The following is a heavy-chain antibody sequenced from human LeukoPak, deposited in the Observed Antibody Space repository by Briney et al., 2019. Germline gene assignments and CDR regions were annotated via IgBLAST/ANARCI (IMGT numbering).Heavy chain of an antibody. Sequence: SETLSLTCAVHGGSFSGYYWSWIRQPPGKGLEWIGEINHSGSTNYNPSLKSRVTISVDTSKNQFSLKLSSVTAADTAVYYCARGLIAAAGTSYLFDPWGQGTLVTVSS. V-gene: IGHV4-34*01. CDR2: INHSGST. D-gene: IGHD6-13*01. J-gene: IGHJ5*02. CDR1: GGSFSGYY. CDR3: ARGLIAAAGTSYLFDP.